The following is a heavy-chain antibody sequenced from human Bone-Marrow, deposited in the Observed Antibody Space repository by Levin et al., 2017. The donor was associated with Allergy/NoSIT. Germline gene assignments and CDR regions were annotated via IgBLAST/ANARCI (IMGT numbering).Heavy chain of an antibody. V-gene: IGHV4-4*07. CDR2: IYTRGST. J-gene: IGHJ4*02. CDR1: GGSISNYY. CDR3: ARDYDFWSGYIGSDY. Sequence: SETLSLTCTVSGGSISNYYWSWVRQPAGKGLEWIGRIYTRGSTNYNPSLESRVTMSVDTSKNQFSLRLTTVTAADTAVYYCARDYDFWSGYIGSDYWGQGTLVTVSS. D-gene: IGHD3-3*01.